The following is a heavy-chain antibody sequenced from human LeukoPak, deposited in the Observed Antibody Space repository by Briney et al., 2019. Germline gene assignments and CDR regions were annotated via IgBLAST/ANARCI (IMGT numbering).Heavy chain of an antibody. D-gene: IGHD3-10*01. CDR3: ARDLGGPIYY. CDR1: GFTFSNAW. J-gene: IGHJ4*02. Sequence: GGSLRLSCAASGFTFSNAWMSWVRQAPGKGLEWVSVIYSGGSTYYADSVKGRFTISRDNSKNTLYLQMNSLRAEDTAVYYCARDLGGPIYYWGQGTLVTVSS. V-gene: IGHV3-53*01. CDR2: IYSGGST.